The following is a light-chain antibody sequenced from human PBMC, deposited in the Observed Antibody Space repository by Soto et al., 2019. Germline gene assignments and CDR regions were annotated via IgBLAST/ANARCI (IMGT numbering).Light chain of an antibody. CDR1: QSVSSN. CDR3: QQYNNWPHS. Sequence: EIVMTQSPATLSLSPGQRATLSCRASQSVSSNLAWYQQILGQAPRLLISGASTRATGIPARFTGSGSGTGFTLTISSLQSEDFAVYYCQQYNNWPHSFGQGTKVDIK. CDR2: GAS. J-gene: IGKJ2*01. V-gene: IGKV3-15*01.